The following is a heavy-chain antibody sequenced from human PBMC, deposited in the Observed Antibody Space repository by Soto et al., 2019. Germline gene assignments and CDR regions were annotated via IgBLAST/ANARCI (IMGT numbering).Heavy chain of an antibody. CDR2: ISGSGGST. D-gene: IGHD5-12*01. J-gene: IGHJ6*02. V-gene: IGHV3-23*01. CDR3: AKGGGYPPYYYYYYGMDV. Sequence: GGSLRLSCAASGFTFSSYAMSWVRRAPGKGLEWVLAISGSGGSTYYADSVKGRFTISRDNSKNTLYLQMNSLRAEDTAVYYCAKGGGYPPYYYYYYGMDVWGQGTTVTVSS. CDR1: GFTFSSYA.